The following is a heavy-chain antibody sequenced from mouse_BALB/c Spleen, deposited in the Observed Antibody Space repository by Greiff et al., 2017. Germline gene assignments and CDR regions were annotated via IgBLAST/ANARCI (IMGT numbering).Heavy chain of an antibody. CDR2: ISSGGSYT. CDR3: ARVYYGSSEDMDY. D-gene: IGHD1-1*01. Sequence: EVQLVESGAGLVKPGASVKLSCAASGFTFSSYAMPWVRQCPEQGLEWVAEISSGGSYTNYPDTVTGRITITRDNAKNTLYLEMSSLRSEDTAVYYYARVYYGSSEDMDYWGQGTTVTVSS. J-gene: IGHJ4*01. CDR1: GFTFSSYA. V-gene: IGHV5-9-4*01.